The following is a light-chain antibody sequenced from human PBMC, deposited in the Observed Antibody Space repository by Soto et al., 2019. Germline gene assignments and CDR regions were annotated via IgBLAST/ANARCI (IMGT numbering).Light chain of an antibody. CDR1: QGISSY. V-gene: IGKV1-9*01. CDR2: AAS. J-gene: IGKJ3*01. CDR3: QQLNSYPRG. Sequence: DIQLTQSPSFLSASVGDRVTITCRASQGISSYLAWYQQKPGKAPKLLIYAASTLQSGVPSRFSGSGSGTDFPLTISSLQPEDFATYYCQQLNSYPRGFGPGTKVDIK.